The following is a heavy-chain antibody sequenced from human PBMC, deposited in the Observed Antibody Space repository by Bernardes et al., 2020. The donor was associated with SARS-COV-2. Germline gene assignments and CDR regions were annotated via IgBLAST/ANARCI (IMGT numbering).Heavy chain of an antibody. CDR3: AKDRKYYDFWSGYFLSDDTYYYYYGMDV. D-gene: IGHD3-3*01. V-gene: IGHV3-30*18. CDR1: GFTFSSYG. Sequence: GGSLRLSCAASGFTFSSYGMHWVRQAPGKGLEWVAVISYDGSNKYYAASVKGRFTISRDNSKNTLYLQMNSLRAEDTAVYYCAKDRKYYDFWSGYFLSDDTYYYYYGMDVWGQGTTVTVSS. J-gene: IGHJ6*02. CDR2: ISYDGSNK.